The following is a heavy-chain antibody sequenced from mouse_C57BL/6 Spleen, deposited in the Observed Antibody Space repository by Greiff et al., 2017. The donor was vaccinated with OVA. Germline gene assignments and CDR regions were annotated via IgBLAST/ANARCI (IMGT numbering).Heavy chain of an antibody. V-gene: IGHV1-55*01. Sequence: QVQLKESGAELVKPGASVKMSCKASGYTFTSYWITWVKQRPGQGLEWIGDIYPGSGSTNYNEKFKSKATLTVDTSSSTAYMQLSSLTSEDSAVYYCARGGSSYYWYFDVWGTGTTVTVSS. CDR3: ARGGSSYYWYFDV. CDR1: GYTFTSYW. CDR2: IYPGSGST. D-gene: IGHD1-1*01. J-gene: IGHJ1*03.